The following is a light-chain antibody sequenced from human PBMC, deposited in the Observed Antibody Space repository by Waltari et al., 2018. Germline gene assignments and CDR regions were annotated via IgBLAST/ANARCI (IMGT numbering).Light chain of an antibody. J-gene: IGLJ3*02. CDR1: SLRRYS. V-gene: IGLV3-19*01. Sequence: SSALTQDPDVSVALGQTVRLTCQGDSLRRYSASWYQQRPGQAPFLVLYGPDNRPSGIPDRFSGSTSGNTASLTITRAQAEDEGVYYCLSRDTSSTRVFGGGTTLTV. CDR2: GPD. CDR3: LSRDTSSTRV.